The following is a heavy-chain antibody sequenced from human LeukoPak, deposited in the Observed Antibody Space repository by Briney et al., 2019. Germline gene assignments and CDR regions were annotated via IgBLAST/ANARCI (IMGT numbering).Heavy chain of an antibody. Sequence: SVKVSCKASGGTFSSYAISWERQAPGQGLGWMGGIIPIFGTANYAQKLQGRVTITADESTSTAYMELSSLRSEDTAVYYCARDSGDYRGGGFNYWGQGTLVTVSS. CDR1: GGTFSSYA. D-gene: IGHD2-21*02. J-gene: IGHJ4*02. V-gene: IGHV1-69*13. CDR3: ARDSGDYRGGGFNY. CDR2: IIPIFGTA.